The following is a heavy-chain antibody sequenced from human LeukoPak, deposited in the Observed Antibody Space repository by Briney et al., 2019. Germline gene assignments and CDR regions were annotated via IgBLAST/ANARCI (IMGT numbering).Heavy chain of an antibody. CDR3: ARGSPGAS. CDR2: IYTGGST. CDR1: GFTVSSNY. Sequence: GGSLRLSCAASGFTVSSNYMSWVRQAPGKGLEWVSIIYTGGSTYYADSVKGRFTISRDDPKNTVYLQMNSLRAEDTAVYYCARGSPGASWGQGTLVTVSS. J-gene: IGHJ5*02. V-gene: IGHV3-66*01.